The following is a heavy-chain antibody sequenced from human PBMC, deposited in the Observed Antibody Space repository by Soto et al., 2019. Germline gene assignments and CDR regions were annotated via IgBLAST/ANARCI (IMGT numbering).Heavy chain of an antibody. Sequence: PSETLSLTCTASGVSITTTSYYWGWIRQPPGKGLEWIGSVYFSGTTYYNPSLKSRVTISVDTSKNHFSLRLSSVTAADTAIYYCARHGSYWGQGTLVTVSS. CDR2: VYFSGTT. CDR3: ARHGSY. J-gene: IGHJ4*02. CDR1: GVSITTTSYY. V-gene: IGHV4-39*01.